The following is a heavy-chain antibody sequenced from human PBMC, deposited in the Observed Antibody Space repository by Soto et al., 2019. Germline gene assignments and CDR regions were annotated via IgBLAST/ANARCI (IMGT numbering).Heavy chain of an antibody. V-gene: IGHV2-5*02. D-gene: IGHD3-16*01. Sequence: SGPTLVNPTQTLTLTCSFSGFSLSTSRLGVAWIRQPPGKALEWLAIIYWDDDRRYSPSLKTRLAITKDTSKNQVVLTMTNLDPGDTATYYCAHIMITWGGVSALDAFDMWGQGTMV. J-gene: IGHJ3*02. CDR1: GFSLSTSRLG. CDR3: AHIMITWGGVSALDAFDM. CDR2: IYWDDDR.